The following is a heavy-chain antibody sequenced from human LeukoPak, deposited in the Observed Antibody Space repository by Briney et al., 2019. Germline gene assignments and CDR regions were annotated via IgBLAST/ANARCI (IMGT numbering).Heavy chain of an antibody. CDR3: ARRGRSSSNFDF. J-gene: IGHJ4*02. CDR2: IDPTDSYT. Sequence: GGSLKISCKGSGYIFTSYWITWVRQMSGKGLEWMGMIDPTDSYTNYSPSFQGHVTISTDKSISTAYLQWSSLKASDTAIYYCARRGRSSSNFDFWGQGTLVTVSS. V-gene: IGHV5-10-1*01. D-gene: IGHD6-6*01. CDR1: GYIFTSYW.